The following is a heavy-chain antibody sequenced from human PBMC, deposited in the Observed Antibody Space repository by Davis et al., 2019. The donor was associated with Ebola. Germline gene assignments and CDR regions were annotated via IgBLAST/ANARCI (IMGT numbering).Heavy chain of an antibody. CDR2: INHSGRT. CDR3: AREGRSGYSNWFDP. Sequence: MPSETLSLTCAVYGGSFSGYYWSWIRQPPGKALEWIGEINHSGRTNYNPSLKSRVTISVDTSKNQFSLKMSSVTAADTAVYYCAREGRSGYSNWFDPWGQGTLVTVSS. J-gene: IGHJ5*02. D-gene: IGHD3-22*01. CDR1: GGSFSGYY. V-gene: IGHV4-34*01.